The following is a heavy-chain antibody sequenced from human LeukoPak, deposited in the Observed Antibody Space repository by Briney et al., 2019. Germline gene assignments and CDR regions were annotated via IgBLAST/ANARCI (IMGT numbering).Heavy chain of an antibody. V-gene: IGHV4-39*07. J-gene: IGHJ4*02. CDR3: AREIIQVGELFFFDY. Sequence: PSETLSLTCTVSGGSISSSSYYWGWIRQPPGEGLEWIGSIYYSGSTYYNPSLKSRVTISVDTSKNQFSLKLSSVTAADTAVYYCAREIIQVGELFFFDYWGQGTLVTVSS. CDR2: IYYSGST. D-gene: IGHD3-10*01. CDR1: GGSISSSSYY.